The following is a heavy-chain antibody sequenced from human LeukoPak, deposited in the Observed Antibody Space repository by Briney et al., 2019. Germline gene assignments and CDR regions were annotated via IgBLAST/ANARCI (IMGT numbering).Heavy chain of an antibody. CDR1: DGSISTSSYY. J-gene: IGHJ4*02. D-gene: IGHD5-24*01. CDR2: VFYSGST. V-gene: IGHV4-39*01. Sequence: SETLSLTCTVSDGSISTSSYYWGWIRQPPGKGLEWIGSVFYSGSTCYKPSLKSRVSISVDTSKNQFSLKLSSVTAADTAVYYCARESAVWLQFRGAFDYWGQGTLVTVSS. CDR3: ARESAVWLQFRGAFDY.